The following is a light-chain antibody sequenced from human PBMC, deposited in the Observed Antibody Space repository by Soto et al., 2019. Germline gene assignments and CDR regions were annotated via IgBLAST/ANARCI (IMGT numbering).Light chain of an antibody. CDR2: DAS. CDR1: RSVSSY. J-gene: IGKJ5*01. CDR3: QQRSNWPIT. V-gene: IGKV3-11*01. Sequence: EIVLTQSPATLSLSPGESATLSCRATRSVSSYLAWYQQKPGQAPRLLIYDASSRPTDIPARFSGSGSGTDFTLTIISLEPEDFALYYCQQRSNWPITFGQGTRLEI.